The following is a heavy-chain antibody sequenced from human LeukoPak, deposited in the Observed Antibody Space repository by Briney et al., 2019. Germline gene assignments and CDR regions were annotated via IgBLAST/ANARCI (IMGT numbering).Heavy chain of an antibody. D-gene: IGHD3-22*01. V-gene: IGHV3-23*01. CDR2: ISGTGGNT. CDR3: AKASAPSSGCITY. J-gene: IGHJ4*02. CDR1: GFTFSSYA. Sequence: PGGSLRLSCAASGFTFSSYAMSWVRQAPGKRLEWVSGISGTGGNTDHADSVKGRFTISRDNSKDTLYLQMNSLRAEDTAIYYCAKASAPSSGCITYWGQGTLVTVSS.